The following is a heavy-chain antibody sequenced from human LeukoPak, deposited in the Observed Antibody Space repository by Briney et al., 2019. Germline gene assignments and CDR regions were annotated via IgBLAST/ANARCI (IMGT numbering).Heavy chain of an antibody. D-gene: IGHD2-21*02. CDR1: GGTFSSYP. CDR2: IIPIFGTA. V-gene: IGHV1-69*06. CDR3: AREKKEYCGGDCKGAWFDP. Sequence: SVKVSCKASGGTFSSYPISWVRQAPRQGLEWMGGIIPIFGTANYAQKFQGRVTITADKSTSTAYMELSSLRSEDTAVYYCAREKKEYCGGDCKGAWFDPWGQGTLVTVSS. J-gene: IGHJ5*02.